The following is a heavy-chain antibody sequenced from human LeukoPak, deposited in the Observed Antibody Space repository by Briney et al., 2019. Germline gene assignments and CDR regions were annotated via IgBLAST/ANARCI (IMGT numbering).Heavy chain of an antibody. CDR2: IYTSGST. J-gene: IGHJ6*03. CDR1: GGSISSGSYY. V-gene: IGHV4-61*02. D-gene: IGHD5-18*01. CDR3: ARERYSYGPVTPMYYYYMDV. Sequence: SETLSLTCTVSGGSISSGSYYWSWIRQPAGKGLEWIGRIYTSGSTNYNPSLKSRVTISVDTSKNQFSLKLSSVTAADTAVYYCARERYSYGPVTPMYYYYMDVWGKGTTATVSS.